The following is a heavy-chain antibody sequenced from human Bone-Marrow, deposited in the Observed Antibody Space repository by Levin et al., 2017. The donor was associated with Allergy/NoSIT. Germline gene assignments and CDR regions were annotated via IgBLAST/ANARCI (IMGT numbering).Heavy chain of an antibody. CDR2: ISYDGSNK. J-gene: IGHJ4*02. D-gene: IGHD2-21*02. CDR1: GFTFSSYA. Sequence: PGGSLRLSCAASGFTFSSYAMHWVRQAPGKGLEWVAVISYDGSNKYYADSVKGRFTISRDNSKNTLYLQMNSLRAEDTAVYYCARTKGTRYCGGDCYDGWGQGTLVTVSS. V-gene: IGHV3-30*04. CDR3: ARTKGTRYCGGDCYDG.